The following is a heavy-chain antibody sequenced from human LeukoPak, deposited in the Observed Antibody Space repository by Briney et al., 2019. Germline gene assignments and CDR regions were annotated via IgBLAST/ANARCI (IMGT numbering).Heavy chain of an antibody. J-gene: IGHJ4*02. CDR2: IYYSGST. Sequence: ETLSLTFTVSGGSISSYYWSWIRQPPGKGLEWIGYIYYSGSTNYNPSLKSRVTISVDTSKNQFSLKLSSVTAADTAVYYCARAGSWYSPFDYWGQGTLVTVSS. CDR3: ARAGSWYSPFDY. CDR1: GGSISSYY. D-gene: IGHD6-13*01. V-gene: IGHV4-59*01.